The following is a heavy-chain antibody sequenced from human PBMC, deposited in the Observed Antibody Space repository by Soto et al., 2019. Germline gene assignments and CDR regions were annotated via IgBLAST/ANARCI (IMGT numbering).Heavy chain of an antibody. J-gene: IGHJ4*02. Sequence: PGGSLRLSCAASGFTFSSYSMNWVRQAPGKGLEWVSSISSSSGYIYYADSVKGRFTISRDNTKNSLYLQMNSLRAEDTAVYYCARGGSYATTTCDDWGQGTLVTVSS. CDR1: GFTFSSYS. CDR3: ARGGSYATTTCDD. V-gene: IGHV3-21*01. D-gene: IGHD1-26*01. CDR2: ISSSSGYI.